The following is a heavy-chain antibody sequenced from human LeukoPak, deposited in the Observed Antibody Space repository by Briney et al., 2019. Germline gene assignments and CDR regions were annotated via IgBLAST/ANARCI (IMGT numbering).Heavy chain of an antibody. J-gene: IGHJ4*02. CDR1: GGSIRSGDYY. Sequence: PSETLSLTCTVSGGSIRSGDYYWSWIRQPPGKGLEWIGTIYYSGNTYQNPSLKSRVTISVDTSKSQFSLKLSSVTAADTAMYYCARLGYCSGGSCQHDYWGQGTLVTVSS. CDR3: ARLGYCSGGSCQHDY. CDR2: IYYSGNT. D-gene: IGHD2-15*01. V-gene: IGHV4-39*01.